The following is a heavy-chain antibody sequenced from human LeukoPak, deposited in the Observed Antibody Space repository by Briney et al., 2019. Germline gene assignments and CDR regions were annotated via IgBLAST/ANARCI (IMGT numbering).Heavy chain of an antibody. D-gene: IGHD4-23*01. V-gene: IGHV3-48*01. CDR1: GFTFSSYS. Sequence: GGSLRLSCAASGFTFSSYSMNWVRQAPGKGLERVSYISSSSSTIYYADSVKGRFTISRDNAKNSLYLQMNSLRAEDTAVYYCARTRWSRDYYYGMDVWGQGTTVTVSS. J-gene: IGHJ6*02. CDR2: ISSSSSTI. CDR3: ARTRWSRDYYYGMDV.